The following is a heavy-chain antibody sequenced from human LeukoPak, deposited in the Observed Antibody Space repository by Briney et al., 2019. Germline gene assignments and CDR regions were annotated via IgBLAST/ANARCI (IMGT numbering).Heavy chain of an antibody. CDR2: INSDGSST. CDR1: GFTFSRYW. D-gene: IGHD2-2*01. Sequence: GGSLRLSCAASGFTFSRYWMHWVRQAPGKGLVWVSRINSDGSSTSYADSVKGRFTISRDNSKNTLYLQMNSLRAEDTAVYYCAKRAERVFGVGYCSSTSCSEFDYWGQGTLVTVSS. J-gene: IGHJ4*02. V-gene: IGHV3-74*01. CDR3: AKRAERVFGVGYCSSTSCSEFDY.